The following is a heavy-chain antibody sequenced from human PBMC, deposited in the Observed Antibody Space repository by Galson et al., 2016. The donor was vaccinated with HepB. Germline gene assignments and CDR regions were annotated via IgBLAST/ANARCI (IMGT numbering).Heavy chain of an antibody. Sequence: SETLSLTCAVYGGSFSGYYWSWIRQPLPWGLEWVGEINHSGSTSYNPSLKSRVTISVNTSKNQFSLKLSSVTAADTAIYYCTRGDIVPVPAADNWFDPWGQGTLVTVSS. J-gene: IGHJ5*02. D-gene: IGHD2-2*01. V-gene: IGHV4-34*01. CDR3: TRGDIVPVPAADNWFDP. CDR1: GGSFSGYY. CDR2: INHSGST.